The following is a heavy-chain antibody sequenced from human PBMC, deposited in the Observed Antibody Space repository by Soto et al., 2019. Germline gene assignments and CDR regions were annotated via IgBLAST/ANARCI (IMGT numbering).Heavy chain of an antibody. D-gene: IGHD3-9*01. CDR2: IYYSGST. CDR1: GGSISSSSYY. V-gene: IGHV4-39*01. J-gene: IGHJ3*02. Sequence: QLQLQESGPGLVKPSETLSLTCTVSGGSISSSSYYWGWIRQPPGKGLEWIGSIYYSGSTYYNPSLKSRVTISVDTSKNQFSLKLSSVTAADTAVYYWARHQGYYDILTGYYQADAFDIWGQGTMVTVSS. CDR3: ARHQGYYDILTGYYQADAFDI.